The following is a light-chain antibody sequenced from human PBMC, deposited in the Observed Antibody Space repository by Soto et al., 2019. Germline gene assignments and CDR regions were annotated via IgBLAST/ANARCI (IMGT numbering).Light chain of an antibody. CDR1: GSNIGADYD. CDR3: QSYDITLSGVI. J-gene: IGLJ2*01. CDR2: ANT. V-gene: IGLV1-40*01. Sequence: QAVVTQPPSVSGAPGQRVTISCTGSGSNIGADYDVQWYQQLPGTAPKLLIYANTNRPSGVPDRFSGSKSGTSASLAITGLQAEDEAAYYCQSYDITLSGVIFGGGTKLTVL.